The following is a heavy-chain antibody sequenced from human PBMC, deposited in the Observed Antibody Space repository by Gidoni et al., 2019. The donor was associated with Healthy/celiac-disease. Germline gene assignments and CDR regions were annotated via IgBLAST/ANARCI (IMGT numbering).Heavy chain of an antibody. CDR1: GFTFSEYS. D-gene: IGHD6-13*01. CDR2: ISSSGSTI. V-gene: IGHV3-11*01. Sequence: QVQLVESGGGLVKPGGSLRLSCAASGFTFSEYSMSWIRQAPGKGLEWVSYISSSGSTIYYADSVKGRFTISRDNAKNSLYLQMTSLRAEDTAVYYCARDVYSRLYYYYGMDVWGQGTTVTVSS. CDR3: ARDVYSRLYYYYGMDV. J-gene: IGHJ6*02.